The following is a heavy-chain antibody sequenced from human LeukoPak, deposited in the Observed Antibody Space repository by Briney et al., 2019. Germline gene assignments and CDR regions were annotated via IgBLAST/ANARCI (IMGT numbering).Heavy chain of an antibody. CDR3: ATSNDYYDSSGSFSYYFDY. CDR1: GFIFSSYA. J-gene: IGHJ4*01. D-gene: IGHD3-22*01. V-gene: IGHV3-23*01. CDR2: ISGSSGST. Sequence: GGSLRLSCAASGFIFSSYAMSWVRQAPGKGLEWVSAISGSSGSTYDADSVKGRFTISRDNSKNTLYLQMNSLTSEDTAVYYCATSNDYYDSSGSFSYYFDYWGHGTLVTVSS.